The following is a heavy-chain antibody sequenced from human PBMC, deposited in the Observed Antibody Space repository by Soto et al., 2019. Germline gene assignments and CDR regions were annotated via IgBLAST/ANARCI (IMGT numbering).Heavy chain of an antibody. J-gene: IGHJ6*02. CDR3: ARDPSVAGTFYYYYGMDV. CDR2: ISSSSSTI. V-gene: IGHV3-48*02. D-gene: IGHD6-19*01. Sequence: SLRLFCAASGFTFSSYSMNWVRQAPGKGLEWVSYISSSSSTIYYADSVKGRFTISRDNAKNSLYLQMNSLRDEDTAVYYCARDPSVAGTFYYYYGMDVWGQGTTVTVSS. CDR1: GFTFSSYS.